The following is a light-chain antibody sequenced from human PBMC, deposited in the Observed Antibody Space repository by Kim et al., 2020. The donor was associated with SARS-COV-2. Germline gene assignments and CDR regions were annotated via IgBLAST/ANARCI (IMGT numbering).Light chain of an antibody. CDR1: SSNIGAGYD. CDR3: QSYDSSLSGSV. Sequence: QRVTLSCTVSSSNIGAGYDVHWYQQLPGTAPKLLIYGNSNRPSGVPDRFSGSKSGTSASLAITGLQAEDEADYYCQSYDSSLSGSVFGGGTQLTVL. J-gene: IGLJ3*02. CDR2: GNS. V-gene: IGLV1-40*01.